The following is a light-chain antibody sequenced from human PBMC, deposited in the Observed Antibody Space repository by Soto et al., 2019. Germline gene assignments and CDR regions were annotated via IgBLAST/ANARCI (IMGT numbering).Light chain of an antibody. CDR3: SSYTSTNTLI. J-gene: IGLJ2*01. CDR2: DVS. CDR1: SSDVGSYNY. V-gene: IGLV2-14*01. Sequence: QSALTQPASVSGSPGQSITISCTGTSSDVGSYNYVSWYQQNPGKAPKLIIHDVSNRPSGVSNRFSGSKSGNTASLTISGLQAEDAANYYCSSYTSTNTLIFGGGTKVTVL.